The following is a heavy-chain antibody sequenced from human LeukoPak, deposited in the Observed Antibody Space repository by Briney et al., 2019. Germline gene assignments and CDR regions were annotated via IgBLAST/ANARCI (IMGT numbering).Heavy chain of an antibody. CDR3: ARDRDYYYSSGYYSYYYYYMDV. CDR2: IYTSGST. CDR1: GGSISSGSYY. V-gene: IGHV4-61*02. J-gene: IGHJ6*03. Sequence: SETLSLTCTVSGGSISSGSYYWRWIRQPAGKGLEWIGRIYTSGSTNYNPSLKSRVTISVDTSKNQFSLKLGSWTAADTAAHYCARDRDYYYSSGYYSYYYYYMDVWGKGTTVTVSS. D-gene: IGHD3-22*01.